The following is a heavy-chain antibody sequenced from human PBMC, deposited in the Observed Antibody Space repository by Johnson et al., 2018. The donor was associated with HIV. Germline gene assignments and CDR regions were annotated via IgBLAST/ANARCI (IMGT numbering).Heavy chain of an antibody. CDR1: GFTFDDYG. CDR2: INWNGGST. V-gene: IGHV3-20*04. D-gene: IGHD3-10*01. Sequence: EVQLVESGGGLVKPGGSLRLSCAASGFTFDDYGMSWVRQAPGKGLEWVSCINWNGGSTGYADSVKGRFTISRDNAKNSLYLQMNSLRAEDTAVYYCAREGGYYYGSGSYWNAFDIWGQGTMVTVSS. CDR3: AREGGYYYGSGSYWNAFDI. J-gene: IGHJ3*02.